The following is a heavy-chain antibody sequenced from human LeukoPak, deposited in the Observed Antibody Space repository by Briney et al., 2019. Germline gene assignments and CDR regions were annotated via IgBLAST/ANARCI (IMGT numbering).Heavy chain of an antibody. CDR1: GFTVSSNY. Sequence: GGSLRLSCAASGFTVSSNYMSWVRQAPGKGLEWVSVIYSGGSTYYADSVKGRFTISRDNSKNTLYLQMNSLRAEDTAVYYCARWDSGSYRYYGMDVWGQGTTVTVSS. D-gene: IGHD3-10*01. J-gene: IGHJ6*02. CDR3: ARWDSGSYRYYGMDV. V-gene: IGHV3-53*01. CDR2: IYSGGST.